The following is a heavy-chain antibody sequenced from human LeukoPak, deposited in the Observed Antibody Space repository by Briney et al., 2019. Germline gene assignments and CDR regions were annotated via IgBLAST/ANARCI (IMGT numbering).Heavy chain of an antibody. V-gene: IGHV3-23*01. CDR3: AKGDGHTYYYYLDV. Sequence: GGSLRLSCAASGFTFSNYAMNWVRQAPGKGLEWVSAISGSGGNTYYADFVKGRFTVSRDNSKNTLYLQMNSLRAEDTAVYFSAKGDGHTYYYYLDVWGKGTTVTVSS. CDR1: GFTFSNYA. D-gene: IGHD2-21*02. CDR2: ISGSGGNT. J-gene: IGHJ6*03.